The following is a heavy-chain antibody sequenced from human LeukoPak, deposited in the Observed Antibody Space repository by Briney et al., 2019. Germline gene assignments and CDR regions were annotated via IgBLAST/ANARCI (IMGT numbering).Heavy chain of an antibody. CDR2: INWNGGST. CDR1: GFTFDDYG. D-gene: IGHD4-17*01. Sequence: GGSLRLSCAASGFTFDDYGMGWVRQAPGKGLEWVSGINWNGGSTGYADSVKGRFTISRDNAKNSLYLQMNSLRAEDTALYYCARGLRHYGDYGYYMDVWGKGTTVTVSS. V-gene: IGHV3-20*04. J-gene: IGHJ6*03. CDR3: ARGLRHYGDYGYYMDV.